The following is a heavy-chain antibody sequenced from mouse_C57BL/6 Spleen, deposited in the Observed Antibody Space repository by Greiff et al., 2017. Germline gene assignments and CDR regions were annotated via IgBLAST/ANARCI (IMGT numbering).Heavy chain of an antibody. Sequence: VQLQQSGAELVRPGSSVKMSCKTSGYTFTSYGINWVKQRPGQGLEWIGYIYIGNGYTEYNVKFKGKATLTSDTSSSTAYMQLSSLTSEDSAIYFCARDYGSSYPPWFAYWGQGTLVTVSA. CDR2: IYIGNGYT. CDR3: ARDYGSSYPPWFAY. D-gene: IGHD1-1*01. V-gene: IGHV1-58*01. J-gene: IGHJ3*01. CDR1: GYTFTSYG.